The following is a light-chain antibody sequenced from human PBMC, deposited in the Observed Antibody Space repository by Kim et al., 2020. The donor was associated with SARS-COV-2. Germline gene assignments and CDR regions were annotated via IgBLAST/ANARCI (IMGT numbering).Light chain of an antibody. CDR2: QDK. Sequence: SYELTQPPSVSVSPGQTASIACSGDELGDRYVCWYQQKAGQSPLLVIYQDKKRPSGIPERFSGSNSGNTPTLTISGTQASDEAHYYCQAWNSTTVVFGGGTQLTVL. CDR1: ELGDRY. CDR3: QAWNSTTVV. V-gene: IGLV3-1*01. J-gene: IGLJ3*02.